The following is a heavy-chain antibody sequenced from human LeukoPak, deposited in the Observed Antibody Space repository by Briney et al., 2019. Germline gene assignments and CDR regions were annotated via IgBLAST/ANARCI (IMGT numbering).Heavy chain of an antibody. CDR2: IYYSGST. Sequence: SETLSLTCTVSGGSISSSSYYWGWIRQPPGKGLEWIGSIYYSGSTYYNPSLKSRFTISVDTSKNQFSLKLSSVTAADTAVYYCARMYYDILTGYYNPFEYWGQGTLVTVSS. J-gene: IGHJ4*02. D-gene: IGHD3-9*01. CDR1: GGSISSSSYY. V-gene: IGHV4-39*07. CDR3: ARMYYDILTGYYNPFEY.